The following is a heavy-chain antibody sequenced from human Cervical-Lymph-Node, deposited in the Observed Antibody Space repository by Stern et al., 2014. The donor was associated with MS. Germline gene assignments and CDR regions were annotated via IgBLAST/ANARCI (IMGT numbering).Heavy chain of an antibody. D-gene: IGHD1-26*01. Sequence: QLVQSGAEVKTPGSSVKVSCKASGGTFSSYAISWVRQAPGQGLEWIGGIIPIFGTAHYRQKIQGRVKINADTSTRPASKELRSLRSEDTAVYYCARGELKEGLVRGMDVWGQGTTVTVSS. V-gene: IGHV1-69*06. J-gene: IGHJ6*02. CDR3: ARGELKEGLVRGMDV. CDR2: IIPIFGTA. CDR1: GGTFSSYA.